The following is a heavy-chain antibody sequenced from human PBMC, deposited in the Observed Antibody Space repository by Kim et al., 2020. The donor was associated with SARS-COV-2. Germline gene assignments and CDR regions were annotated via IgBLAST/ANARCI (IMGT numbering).Heavy chain of an antibody. J-gene: IGHJ4*02. CDR3: ARGVPTTYYYGSGSYYPFDY. D-gene: IGHD3-10*01. V-gene: IGHV4-31*03. CDR1: GGSISSGGYY. Sequence: SETLSLTCTVSGGSISSGGYYWSWIRQHPGKGLEWIGYIYYSGSTYYNPSLKSRVTISVDTSKNQFSLKLSSVTAADTAVYYCARGVPTTYYYGSGSYYPFDYWGQGTLVTVSS. CDR2: IYYSGST.